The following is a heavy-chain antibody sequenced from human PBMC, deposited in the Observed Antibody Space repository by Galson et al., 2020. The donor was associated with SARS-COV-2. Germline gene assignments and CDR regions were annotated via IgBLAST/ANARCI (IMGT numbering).Heavy chain of an antibody. V-gene: IGHV3-9*01. CDR2: ISWNSGSI. CDR1: GFTFDDYA. D-gene: IGHD3-10*01. Sequence: GGSLRLSCAASGFTFDDYAMHWVRQAPGKGLEWVSGISWNSGSIGYADSVKGRFTISRDNAKNSLYLQMNSLRAEDTALYYCAPGAALAFDIWGQGTMVTVSS. CDR3: APGAALAFDI. J-gene: IGHJ3*02.